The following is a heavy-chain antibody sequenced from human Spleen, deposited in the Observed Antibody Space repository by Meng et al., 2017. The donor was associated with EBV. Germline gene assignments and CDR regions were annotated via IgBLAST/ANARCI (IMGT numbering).Heavy chain of an antibody. CDR1: GFTFSSFG. D-gene: IGHD3-22*01. V-gene: IGHV3-30*18. Sequence: QGSLVEPGVGVVQPGRSLRLSCAASGFTFSSFGMHWVRQAPGKGLEWVAVISYDGSNQYYADSVKGRFTISRDNSKNTLYLHMNSLRAEDTAIYYCAKAHYYDSEAIDYWGQGTLVTVSS. CDR2: ISYDGSNQ. J-gene: IGHJ4*02. CDR3: AKAHYYDSEAIDY.